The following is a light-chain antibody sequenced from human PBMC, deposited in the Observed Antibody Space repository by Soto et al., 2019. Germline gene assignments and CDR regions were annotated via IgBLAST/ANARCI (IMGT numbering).Light chain of an antibody. CDR2: AAS. CDR3: QQYGCSPFT. CDR1: QSVKVNS. Sequence: EIVLTQSPGTLSLSPGERATLSCRASQSVKVNSLAWYQQKGGQAPRLLIYAASTRATGVPDRFSGTGSGTDFALTISRLETDDSAVYYCQQYGCSPFTFGPGTKVDIK. J-gene: IGKJ3*01. V-gene: IGKV3-20*01.